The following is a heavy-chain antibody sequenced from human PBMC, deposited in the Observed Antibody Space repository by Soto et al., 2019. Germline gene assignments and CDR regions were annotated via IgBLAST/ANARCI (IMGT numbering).Heavy chain of an antibody. Sequence: SKTLSLTCKVSGGSVTNSSYHWGWIRQTPGKGLEWIATLYYRGTTDYNSALRSRATMSVDTSKDHFSLTLTSVTVADTAVYFCFGGLAATLDDCGQGSPVTVSS. CDR1: GGSVTNSSYH. CDR3: FGGLAATLDD. J-gene: IGHJ4*02. CDR2: LYYRGTT. V-gene: IGHV4-39*02. D-gene: IGHD3-16*01.